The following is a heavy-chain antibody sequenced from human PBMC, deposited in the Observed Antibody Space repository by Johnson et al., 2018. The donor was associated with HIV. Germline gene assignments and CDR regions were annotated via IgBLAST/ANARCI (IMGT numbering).Heavy chain of an antibody. D-gene: IGHD3-10*01. J-gene: IGHJ3*02. V-gene: IGHV3-33*01. CDR1: GFNFSSYG. CDR3: ARDTSGEGRAFDI. Sequence: QVQLVESGGGVVQPGRSLRLSCAASGFNFSSYGMHWVRQAPGKGLEWVAVIWYDGSNKYYADSVKGRFSISRDNAKNSLDLQMNSLRAEDTAVYYCARDTSGEGRAFDIWGQGTMVTVSS. CDR2: IWYDGSNK.